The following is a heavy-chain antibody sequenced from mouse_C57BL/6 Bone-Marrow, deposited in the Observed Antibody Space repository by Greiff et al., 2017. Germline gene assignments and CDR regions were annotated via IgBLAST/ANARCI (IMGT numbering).Heavy chain of an antibody. V-gene: IGHV5-4*03. CDR1: GFTFSSYA. J-gene: IGHJ2*01. CDR3: AGLAFNY. CDR2: ISDGGSYT. Sequence: DVMLVESGGGLVKPGGSLKLSCAASGFTFSSYAMPWVRQTPEKRLEWVATISDGGSYTYYPDNVKGRITISRDNAKNNLYLQMSHLKSEDTAMYYCAGLAFNYWGQGTTLTVTS.